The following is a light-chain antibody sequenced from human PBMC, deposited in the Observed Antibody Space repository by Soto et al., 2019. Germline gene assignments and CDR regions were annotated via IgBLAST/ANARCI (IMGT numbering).Light chain of an antibody. Sequence: DIVMTQSPDSLAVSLGERATINCKSSQSVLYSSNNKNYLAWYQQKPGQPPKLLIYWASTRGSGVPDRFSGSGSGTDFTLTISSLQAEDVAVYYCQQYYSTPQNTFGQGTKLEIK. CDR1: QSVLYSSNNKNY. CDR2: WAS. CDR3: QQYYSTPQNT. J-gene: IGKJ2*01. V-gene: IGKV4-1*01.